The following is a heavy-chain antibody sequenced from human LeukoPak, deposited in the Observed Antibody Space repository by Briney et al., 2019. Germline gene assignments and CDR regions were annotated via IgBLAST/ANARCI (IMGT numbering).Heavy chain of an antibody. Sequence: PSETLSLTCTVSGGSISSSSYYWGWIRQPPGKGLEWIGSIYYSGSTYYNPSLKSRVTISVDTSKNQFSLKLSSVTAADTAVYYCARGSGYYGFDYWGQGTPVTVSS. D-gene: IGHD3-22*01. CDR1: GGSISSSSYY. J-gene: IGHJ4*02. CDR2: IYYSGST. CDR3: ARGSGYYGFDY. V-gene: IGHV4-39*07.